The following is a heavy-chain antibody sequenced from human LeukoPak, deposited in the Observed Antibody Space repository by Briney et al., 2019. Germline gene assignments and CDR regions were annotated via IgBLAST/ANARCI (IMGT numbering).Heavy chain of an antibody. CDR3: AGSGSHVY. V-gene: IGHV3-23*01. J-gene: IGHJ4*02. Sequence: PGGSLRLSCAASGFISRSYDINSVRQARGKGLERVSSITGNGASTNFADSVRGRFTISRDNSKNTAYLQMNSLRAEDTAVYYCAGSGSHVYWGQGTLVTVSS. CDR1: GFISRSYD. D-gene: IGHD1-26*01. CDR2: ITGNGAST.